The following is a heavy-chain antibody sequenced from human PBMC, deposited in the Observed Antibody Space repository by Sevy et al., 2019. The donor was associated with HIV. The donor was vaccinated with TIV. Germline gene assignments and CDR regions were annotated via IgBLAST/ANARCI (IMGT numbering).Heavy chain of an antibody. V-gene: IGHV3-30-3*01. J-gene: IGHJ4*02. CDR2: ISYDGSNK. Sequence: GGSLRLSCAASGFTFSSYAMHWVRQAPGKGLGWVAVISYDGSNKYYADSVKGRFTISRDNSKNTLYLQMNSLRAEDTAVYYCARGSRLEVLDYWGQGTLVTVSS. D-gene: IGHD4-17*01. CDR3: ARGSRLEVLDY. CDR1: GFTFSSYA.